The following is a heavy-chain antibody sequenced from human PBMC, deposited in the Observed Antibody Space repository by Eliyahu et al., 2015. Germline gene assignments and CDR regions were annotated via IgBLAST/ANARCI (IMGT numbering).Heavy chain of an antibody. CDR2: VNHSGST. Sequence: QVQLQQWGAGLLKPSETLSLTCAVYGGSFGGYYWTWIRQPPGKGLEWIGEVNHSGSTNYNPSLKTRVTISVDTSKNQFTLNLRSVTAADTAVYYCARHHRVLRYSYYGLDVWGQGTTVTVSS. CDR1: GGSFGGYY. J-gene: IGHJ6*02. D-gene: IGHD3-3*01. V-gene: IGHV4-34*01. CDR3: ARHHRVLRYSYYGLDV.